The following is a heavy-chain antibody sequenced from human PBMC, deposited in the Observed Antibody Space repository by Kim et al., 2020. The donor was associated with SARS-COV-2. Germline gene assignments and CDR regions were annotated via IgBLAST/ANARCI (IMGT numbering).Heavy chain of an antibody. J-gene: IGHJ5*02. D-gene: IGHD2-15*01. CDR3: VREVPNVRLLDT. V-gene: IGHV3-21*01. Sequence: GGSLRLSCAASGFTFSSYSMDWVRQAPGKGLEWVSAITNGGTYKYYADSVKGRFTMSRDNAKNSLYLQMNSLRAEDTAVYYCVREVPNVRLLDTWGQGTLVTVSS. CDR1: GFTFSSYS. CDR2: ITNGGTYK.